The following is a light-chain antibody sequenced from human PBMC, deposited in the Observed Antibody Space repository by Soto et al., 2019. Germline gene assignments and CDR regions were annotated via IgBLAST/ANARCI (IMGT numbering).Light chain of an antibody. CDR1: QSVSSSY. V-gene: IGKV3-20*01. J-gene: IGKJ2*02. CDR2: GAS. Sequence: EIVLTQSPGTLSLSPGERATLSCRASQSVSSSYLAWYQQKPGQAPRLLIYGASSRATGIPDRFSGSGSGTDFTLTISRLEPEDFAVYYCRQYGSSLCTFGQGTKLQIK. CDR3: RQYGSSLCT.